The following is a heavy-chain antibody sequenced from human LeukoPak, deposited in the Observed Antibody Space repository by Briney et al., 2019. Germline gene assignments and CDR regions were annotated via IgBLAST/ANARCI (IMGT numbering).Heavy chain of an antibody. V-gene: IGHV4-39*02. J-gene: IGHJ3*02. D-gene: IGHD6-19*01. CDR2: INYSGST. CDR1: GASISSSNYY. CDR3: ARDKSSGWYGRRFGDAFDI. Sequence: SETLSLTCTVSGASISSSNYYWGWIRQPPGKGLEWIASINYSGSTYYNPSLKSRVTISVDTSKNQFSLKLSSMTAADTAVYYCARDKSSGWYGRRFGDAFDIWGQGTMVTVSS.